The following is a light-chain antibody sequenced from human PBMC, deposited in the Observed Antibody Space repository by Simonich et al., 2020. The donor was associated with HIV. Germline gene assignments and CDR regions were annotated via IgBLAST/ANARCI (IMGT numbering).Light chain of an antibody. V-gene: IGKV4-1*01. CDR2: WAS. Sequence: DIVMTQSPDSLAVSLGERATINCKSSQSVLHSSNNKNYLVWYQQKPGQPPKLLIYWASTRESGVPDRFSGSGSVTDFTLTISSLQAEDVAVYYCQQYYSTPISFGQGTRLEIK. J-gene: IGKJ5*01. CDR1: QSVLHSSNNKNY. CDR3: QQYYSTPIS.